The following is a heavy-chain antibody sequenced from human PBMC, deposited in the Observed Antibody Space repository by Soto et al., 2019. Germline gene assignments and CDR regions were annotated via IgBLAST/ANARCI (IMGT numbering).Heavy chain of an antibody. J-gene: IGHJ6*01. Sequence: GGSLRLSCAASGFIFSSYGMHWVRQAPGKGLEWVAVIWYDGSNKYYADSVKGRVTISRDNSKNTLYLQMNSLRAEDTAVYYCARDGPNTKYLFYYYDGKYVWRQGTTVTVSA. CDR3: ARDGPNTKYLFYYYDGKYV. D-gene: IGHD2-2*01. CDR1: GFIFSSYG. V-gene: IGHV3-33*01. CDR2: IWYDGSNK.